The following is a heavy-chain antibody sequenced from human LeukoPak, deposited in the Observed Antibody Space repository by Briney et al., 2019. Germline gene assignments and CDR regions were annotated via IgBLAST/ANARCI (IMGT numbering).Heavy chain of an antibody. V-gene: IGHV3-21*04. Sequence: PGGSLRLSCAASGLTFSSYSMNWVRQAPGKGLEWVSSISSSISYIYYADSVKGRFTISRDNAKNSLYLQMNSLRAEDTAVYYCARVSDYGDYFPYYYGMDVWGQGTTVTVSS. CDR3: ARVSDYGDYFPYYYGMDV. D-gene: IGHD4-17*01. CDR2: ISSSISYI. J-gene: IGHJ6*02. CDR1: GLTFSSYS.